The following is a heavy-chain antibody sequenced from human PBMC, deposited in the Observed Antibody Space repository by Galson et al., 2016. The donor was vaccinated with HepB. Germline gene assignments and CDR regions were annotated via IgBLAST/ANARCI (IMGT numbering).Heavy chain of an antibody. CDR3: ARDSWHYYGSGRASAFDI. J-gene: IGHJ3*02. CDR2: ISGYNGNT. V-gene: IGHV1-18*01. Sequence: SVKVSCKASGYTFTSYGISWVRQAPGQGLEWMGWISGYNGNTKYAQKLQGRVTMTTDTSTSTAYMELRGLRSDDTAVYYCARDSWHYYGSGRASAFDIWAKGQWSSSLQ. D-gene: IGHD3-10*01. CDR1: GYTFTSYG.